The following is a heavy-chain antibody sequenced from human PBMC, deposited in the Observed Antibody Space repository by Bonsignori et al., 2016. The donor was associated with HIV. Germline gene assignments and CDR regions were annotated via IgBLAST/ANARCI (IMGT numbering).Heavy chain of an antibody. CDR1: GYTFTNYY. J-gene: IGHJ4*02. CDR3: ARSGGFDTIFGALDY. CDR2: INPSGGST. D-gene: IGHD3-3*01. Sequence: QVQVVQSGAEVKKPGASVKISCKASGYTFTNYYMHWVRQAPGQGLEWMGIINPSGGSTTYAQKFQGRVTMTRDTSTSAVFMELSSLRSEDTAVYYCARSGGFDTIFGALDYWGQGTLV. V-gene: IGHV1-46*01.